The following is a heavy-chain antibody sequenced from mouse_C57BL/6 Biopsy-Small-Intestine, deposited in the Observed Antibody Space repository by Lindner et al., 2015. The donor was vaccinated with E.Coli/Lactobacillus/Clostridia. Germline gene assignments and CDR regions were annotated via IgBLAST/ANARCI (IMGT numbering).Heavy chain of an antibody. CDR1: GDTLTNFA. CDR2: IGTGIGNT. D-gene: IGHD2-9*01. Sequence: SVKVSCKASGDTLTNFAMHWVRQAPGQSLEWMGWIGTGIGNTKYSHKLQGRSTITWDTSARTTYMELSSLRYEDTAVYYCARGGPSYGYWDYWGEGTLVTVSS. CDR3: ARGGPSYGYWDY. V-gene: IGHV1-84*02. J-gene: IGHJ4*01.